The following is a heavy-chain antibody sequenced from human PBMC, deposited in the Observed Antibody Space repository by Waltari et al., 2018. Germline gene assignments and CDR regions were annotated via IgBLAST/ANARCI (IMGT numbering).Heavy chain of an antibody. CDR1: GGSISRGGYS. Sequence: QLQLQESGSGLVKPSQTLSLTCAVSGGSISRGGYSWSWIRQPPGKGLEWIGYIYHSGSTYYNPSLKSRVTISVDRSKNQFSLKLSAVTAADTAVYYCARGYCSGGSCYSGGFDPWGQGTLVTVSS. CDR2: IYHSGST. J-gene: IGHJ5*02. V-gene: IGHV4-30-2*01. CDR3: ARGYCSGGSCYSGGFDP. D-gene: IGHD2-15*01.